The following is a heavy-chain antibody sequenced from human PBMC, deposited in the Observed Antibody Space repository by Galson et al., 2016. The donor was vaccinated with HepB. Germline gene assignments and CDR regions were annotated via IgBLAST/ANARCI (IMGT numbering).Heavy chain of an antibody. CDR3: ARQVGATHDH. J-gene: IGHJ4*02. D-gene: IGHD1-26*01. CDR2: IYPGDSDT. V-gene: IGHV5-51*01. CDR1: GYSFAKYW. Sequence: QSGAEVKKPGESLKISCQGSGYSFAKYWIVWVRQMPGKGLEWMGIIYPGDSDTTYSPSFQGQVTISADKSISTAYLQWSSLKASETAMYYCARQVGATHDHWGQGTLVTVSS.